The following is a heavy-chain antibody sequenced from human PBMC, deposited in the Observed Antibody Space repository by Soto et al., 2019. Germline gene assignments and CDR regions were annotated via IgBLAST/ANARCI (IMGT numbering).Heavy chain of an antibody. CDR2: IKSKTDGGTT. D-gene: IGHD3-3*01. CDR1: GFTFSNAW. Sequence: GGSLRLSCAASGFTFSNAWMSWVRQAPGKGLEWVGRIKSKTDGGTTDYAAPVKGRFTISRDDSKNTLYLQMNSLKTEDTAVYYCTTAPQVLRFLEWLLNFDYWGQGTLVTVYS. J-gene: IGHJ4*02. V-gene: IGHV3-15*01. CDR3: TTAPQVLRFLEWLLNFDY.